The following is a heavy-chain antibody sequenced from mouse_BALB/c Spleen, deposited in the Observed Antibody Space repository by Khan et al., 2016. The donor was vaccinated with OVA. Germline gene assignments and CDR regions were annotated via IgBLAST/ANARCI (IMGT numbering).Heavy chain of an antibody. CDR3: ASNLAGSFTY. CDR1: GFTFSSYS. D-gene: IGHD1-1*01. V-gene: IGHV5-6*01. Sequence: EVELVESGGDLVKPGGSLKFSCAASGFTFSSYSMSWVRQTPDKRLEWVATISSGGDYTYYSDNVKGRFTISRDNAKNTLYLQMSSLKSEDTAMYYCASNLAGSFTYWGKGLWSLSLQ. J-gene: IGHJ3*01. CDR2: ISSGGDYT.